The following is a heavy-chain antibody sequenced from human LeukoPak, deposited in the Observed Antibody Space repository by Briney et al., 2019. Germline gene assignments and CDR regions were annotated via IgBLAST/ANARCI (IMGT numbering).Heavy chain of an antibody. CDR3: ARDTYDFWSGTTTNWFDP. D-gene: IGHD3-3*01. CDR2: ISSSSSYI. CDR1: GFTFSSYS. V-gene: IGHV3-21*01. Sequence: PGGSLRLSCAASGFTFSSYSMNWVRQAPGKGLEWVSSISSSSSYIYYADSVKGRFTISRDNAKNSLYLQMNSLRAEDTAVYYCARDTYDFWSGTTTNWFDPWGQGTLVTVSS. J-gene: IGHJ5*02.